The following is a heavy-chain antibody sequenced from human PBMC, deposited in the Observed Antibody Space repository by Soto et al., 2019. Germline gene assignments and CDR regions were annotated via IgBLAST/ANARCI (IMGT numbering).Heavy chain of an antibody. D-gene: IGHD6-13*01. CDR1: GFTVSSNY. V-gene: IGHV3-53*01. J-gene: IGHJ4*02. Sequence: HPGGSLRLSWEASGFTVSSNYMTWVRQAPGKGLEWVSVIYSAGSTYYADSVKGRFTISRDNSKNTLFLQMNSLRAEDTAVYYCARLRLDGAVAGNHYFDFWGLGTLVTVSS. CDR3: ARLRLDGAVAGNHYFDF. CDR2: IYSAGST.